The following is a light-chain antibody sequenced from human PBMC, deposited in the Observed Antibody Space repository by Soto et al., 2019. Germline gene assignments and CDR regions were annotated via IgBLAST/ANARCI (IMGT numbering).Light chain of an antibody. CDR2: EVS. J-gene: IGLJ1*01. Sequence: QSALTQPPSASGSPGQSVTISCTGTSSDVGGYNYVSWYQQHPGKAPKLMIYEVSKRPSGVPDRFSGSKSGNTASLTVSGLQAEDEADYYCSSYAGSNNPLYGFGTVTKLTVL. CDR3: SSYAGSNNPLYG. CDR1: SSDVGGYNY. V-gene: IGLV2-8*01.